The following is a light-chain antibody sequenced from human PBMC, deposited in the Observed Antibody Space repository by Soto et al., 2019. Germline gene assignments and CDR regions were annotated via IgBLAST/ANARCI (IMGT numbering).Light chain of an antibody. CDR2: SAS. Sequence: EIVMTQSPATLSVSPGDRVTLSCRASESVASTLAWYQQKPGQAPRLLIYSASTRATGVPAKFSGSGSGTDFTLTINSLQSEDVAVYYCQQYNAWPPWTFGQGTKVEIK. J-gene: IGKJ1*01. V-gene: IGKV3-15*01. CDR3: QQYNAWPPWT. CDR1: ESVAST.